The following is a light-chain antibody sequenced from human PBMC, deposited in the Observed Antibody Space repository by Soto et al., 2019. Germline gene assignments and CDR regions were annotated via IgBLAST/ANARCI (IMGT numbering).Light chain of an antibody. J-gene: IGLJ1*01. V-gene: IGLV2-14*01. CDR3: RSKTISMTYV. CDR1: SSDVGYYYY. CDR2: EVS. Sequence: QSALTQPASVSGSPGQSITISCTGTSSDVGYYYYVSWYQQHPGKVPKLMIYEVSNRPPGISPRFSGSKSGNTATLTIAGRQAEDEADYYCRSKTISMTYVFGTGTKVTVL.